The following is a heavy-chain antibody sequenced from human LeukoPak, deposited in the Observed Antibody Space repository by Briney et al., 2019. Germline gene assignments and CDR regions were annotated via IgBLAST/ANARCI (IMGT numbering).Heavy chain of an antibody. CDR3: ARATRGIKDDFRSGFNWFDP. D-gene: IGHD3-3*01. CDR2: IIPIFGIA. V-gene: IGHV1-69*04. J-gene: IGHJ5*02. Sequence: ASVKVSCKASGGTFSSYAISWVRQAPGQGLEWMGRIIPIFGIANYAQKFQGRVTITADKSTSTAYMELSSLRSEDTAVYYCARATRGIKDDFRSGFNWFDPWGQGTLVTVSS. CDR1: GGTFSSYA.